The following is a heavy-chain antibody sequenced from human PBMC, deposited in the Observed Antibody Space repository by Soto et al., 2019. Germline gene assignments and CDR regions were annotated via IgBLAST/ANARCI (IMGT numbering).Heavy chain of an antibody. Sequence: VKVSCKATGGTFSSYAISWVRQAPGQGLEWMGGIIPIFGTANYAQKFQGRVTITADKSTSTAYMELSSLRSEDTAVYYCARVVENYYGSGSYSPRFDYWGQGTLVTVSS. CDR3: ARVVENYYGSGSYSPRFDY. J-gene: IGHJ4*02. CDR2: IIPIFGTA. D-gene: IGHD3-10*01. CDR1: GGTFSSYA. V-gene: IGHV1-69*06.